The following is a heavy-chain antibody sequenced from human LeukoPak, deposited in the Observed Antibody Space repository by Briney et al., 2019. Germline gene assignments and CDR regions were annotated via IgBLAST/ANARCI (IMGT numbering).Heavy chain of an antibody. V-gene: IGHV3-7*01. CDR1: GFTFSSYW. J-gene: IGHJ5*02. D-gene: IGHD3-10*01. CDR2: IKQDGSEK. CDR3: ARDDRGNWFDP. Sequence: GGSLRLFCAASGFTFSSYWMSWVRKAPGKGLEWVANIKQDGSEKYYVDSVKGRFTISRDNAKNSLYLQMNSLRAEDTAVYYCARDDRGNWFDPWGQGTLVTVSS.